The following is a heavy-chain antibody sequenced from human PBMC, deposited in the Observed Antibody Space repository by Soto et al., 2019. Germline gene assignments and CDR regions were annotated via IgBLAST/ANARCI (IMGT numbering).Heavy chain of an antibody. Sequence: EVQLVESGGGLVQPGGSLRLSCAASGFTFSSYWMSWVRQAPGKGLEWVANIKQDGSEKYYVDSVKGRFTISRDNAKNSLYLQMNSLRAEDTAVYYCARVPVLRFLEWSEGRYFDLWGRGTLVTVSS. CDR1: GFTFSSYW. V-gene: IGHV3-7*05. D-gene: IGHD3-3*01. CDR2: IKQDGSEK. CDR3: ARVPVLRFLEWSEGRYFDL. J-gene: IGHJ2*01.